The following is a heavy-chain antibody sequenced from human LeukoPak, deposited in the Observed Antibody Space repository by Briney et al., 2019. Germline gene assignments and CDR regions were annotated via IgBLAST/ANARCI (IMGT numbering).Heavy chain of an antibody. CDR2: ISSSSSTI. D-gene: IGHD6-6*01. CDR1: GFTFSSYS. CDR3: ARDHPAARGASDI. Sequence: GGSLRLSCAASGFTFSSYSMNWVRQAPGKGLEWVSYISSSSSTIYYADSVKGRFTISRDNAKNSLYLQMNSLRAEDTAAYYCARDHPAARGASDIWGQGTMVTVSS. V-gene: IGHV3-48*01. J-gene: IGHJ3*02.